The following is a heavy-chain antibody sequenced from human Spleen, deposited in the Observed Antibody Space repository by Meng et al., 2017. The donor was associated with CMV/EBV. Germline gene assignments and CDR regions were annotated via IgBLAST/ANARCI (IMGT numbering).Heavy chain of an antibody. CDR1: GFTFNDYY. CDR3: ARGLSQSVYYGMDV. D-gene: IGHD3-22*01. J-gene: IGHJ6*02. V-gene: IGHV3-11*01. Sequence: LSLTCAASGFTFNDYYMTWIRQAPGKGLDWISYISSSGASINTADSVKGRFTIPRDNAKKSLYLQMNSLRAEDTAVYYCARGLSQSVYYGMDVWGQGTTVTVSS. CDR2: ISSSGASI.